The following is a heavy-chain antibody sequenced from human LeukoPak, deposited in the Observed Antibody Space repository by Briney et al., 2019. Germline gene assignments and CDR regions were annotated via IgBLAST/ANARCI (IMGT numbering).Heavy chain of an antibody. CDR1: GYTFTSYG. D-gene: IGHD1-26*01. CDR3: ARGRELRQLSSAFDI. CDR2: ISAYNGNT. J-gene: IGHJ3*02. V-gene: IGHV1-18*01. Sequence: GASVKVSCKASGYTFTSYGISWVRQAPGQGLEWMGWISAYNGNTNYAQKLQGRVTMTTDTSTSTAYMELRSLRSDDTAVYYCARGRELRQLSSAFDIWGQGTMVTVSS.